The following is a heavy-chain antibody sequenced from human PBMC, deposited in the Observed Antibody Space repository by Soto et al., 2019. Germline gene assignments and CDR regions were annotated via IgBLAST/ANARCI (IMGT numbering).Heavy chain of an antibody. CDR2: IYYSGST. V-gene: IGHV4-31*03. CDR1: GGSISTGGYY. J-gene: IGHJ4*02. CDR3: ARGLSVTLSDN. D-gene: IGHD4-17*01. Sequence: QVQLQESGPGLVKPSQTLSLTCTVSGGSISTGGYYWTWIRQHPGKGLEWIGYIYYSGSTYYNPSLKSRATISLDTSKNQFSLKLSSVTAADTAVYYCARGLSVTLSDNWGQGTLVTVSS.